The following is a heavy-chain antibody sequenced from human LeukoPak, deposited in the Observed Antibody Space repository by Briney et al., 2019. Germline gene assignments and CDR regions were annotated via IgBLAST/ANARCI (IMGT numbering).Heavy chain of an antibody. CDR3: ARDLGQYYDTSDNWFDP. CDR2: IFSSGSTI. D-gene: IGHD3-22*01. CDR1: GFTFSDYY. J-gene: IGHJ5*02. V-gene: IGHV3-11*04. Sequence: PGGSLRLSCAASGFTFSDYYMSWIPPAPGKGVEWVSYIFSSGSTIYYADSVKGRFTISRDNAKNTLNLQMNSLRAEDTAVYYCARDLGQYYDTSDNWFDPWGQGTLVTVSS.